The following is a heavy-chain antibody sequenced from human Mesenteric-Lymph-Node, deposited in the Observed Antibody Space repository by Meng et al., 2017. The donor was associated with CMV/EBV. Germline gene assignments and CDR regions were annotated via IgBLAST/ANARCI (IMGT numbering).Heavy chain of an antibody. D-gene: IGHD4-17*01. CDR2: IYHTGST. CDR1: GGSISGQW. Sequence: LSLTCAGSGGSISGQWWSWVRQPPGKGLEWIGEIYHTGSTNHNPSLKSRVAISIDKSKNQFSLNLSSVTAADTAVYYCAANGAWHLEYWGQGTLVTVSS. V-gene: IGHV4-4*02. CDR3: AANGAWHLEY. J-gene: IGHJ4*02.